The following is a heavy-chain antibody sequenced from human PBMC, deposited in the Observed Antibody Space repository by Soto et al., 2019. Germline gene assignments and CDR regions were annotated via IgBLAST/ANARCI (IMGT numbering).Heavy chain of an antibody. D-gene: IGHD3-3*01. Sequence: SSLKAFRKASGGTMSSYAISWVRQTPEQGLEWMGGIIPIFGTANYSQNFQGRVAITRDTSASTAYMELRSLRSEDTAVYYCARDGARITVFGVVYYFDYWGQGTLVTVSS. CDR2: IIPIFGTA. J-gene: IGHJ4*02. CDR1: GGTMSSYA. CDR3: ARDGARITVFGVVYYFDY. V-gene: IGHV1-69*05.